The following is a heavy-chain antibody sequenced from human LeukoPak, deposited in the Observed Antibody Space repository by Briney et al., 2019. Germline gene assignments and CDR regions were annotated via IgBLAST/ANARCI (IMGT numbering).Heavy chain of an antibody. D-gene: IGHD5-18*01. V-gene: IGHV3-30-3*01. CDR1: GFTFTSYA. J-gene: IGHJ5*02. CDR2: ISKDGSNK. Sequence: GGSLRLSCTASGFTFTSYAMHWVRQAPGKGLEWVALISKDGSNKFYADSVKGRFTISRDNSKNTLYLQMNSLRAEDTAVYYCARDRGYSYGYENWFDPWGQGTLVTVSS. CDR3: ARDRGYSYGYENWFDP.